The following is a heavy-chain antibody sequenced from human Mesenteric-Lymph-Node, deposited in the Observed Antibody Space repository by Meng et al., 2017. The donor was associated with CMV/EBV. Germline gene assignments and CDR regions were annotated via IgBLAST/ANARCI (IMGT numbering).Heavy chain of an antibody. CDR1: SYT. D-gene: IGHD3-10*01. J-gene: IGHJ4*02. CDR3: ARSDFDYHGSGSYFSRLPDY. CDR2: IIGGDGST. Sequence: SYTMHWMGQTSGQTREWMGWIIGGDGSTRYTQKFQGRVTINRDTSASTGYMQMSSLRSEDTAVYYCARSDFDYHGSGSYFSRLPDYRGQGTLVTVSS. V-gene: IGHV1-3*01.